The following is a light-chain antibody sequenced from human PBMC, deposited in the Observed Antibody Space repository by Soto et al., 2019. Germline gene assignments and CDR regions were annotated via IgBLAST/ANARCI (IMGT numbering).Light chain of an antibody. J-gene: IGKJ5*01. CDR3: QQYDSSPIT. V-gene: IGKV3-20*01. CDR1: QSVTSNY. CDR2: GAS. Sequence: EIVLTQSPGTLSLPPGERATLSCRVSQSVTSNYLAWYSQKPGQAPRLLIYGASSRVTGIPDRFSGSGSGTDFTLTISRLEPEDFAMYYCQQYDSSPITFGQGTRLEIK.